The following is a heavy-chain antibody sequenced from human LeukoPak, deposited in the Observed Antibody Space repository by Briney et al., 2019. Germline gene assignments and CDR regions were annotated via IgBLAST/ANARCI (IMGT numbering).Heavy chain of an antibody. CDR2: IIPIFGTA. CDR3: ARAHYGDYGGTPLRPYYFDY. J-gene: IGHJ4*02. CDR1: GGTFSSYA. D-gene: IGHD4-17*01. V-gene: IGHV1-69*13. Sequence: GPTVKVSCKASGGTFSSYAISWVRQAPGQGLEWMGGIIPIFGTANYAQKFQGRVTITADESTGTAYMELSSLRSEDTAVYYCARAHYGDYGGTPLRPYYFDYWGQGTLVTVSS.